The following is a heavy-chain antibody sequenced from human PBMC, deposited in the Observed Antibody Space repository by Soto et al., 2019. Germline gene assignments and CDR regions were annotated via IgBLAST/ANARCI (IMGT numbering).Heavy chain of an antibody. CDR1: GYTFTGYY. CDR2: INPNSGGT. Sequence: QVQLVQSGAEVKKPGASVKVSCKASGYTFTGYYMHWVRQAPGQGLEWMGWINPNSGGTNYAQKFQGWVHMTRDTSISPAYMELSRLRSDDTAVYYCAREIAGYYGSGSYYNNPYYYYMDVWGKGTTVTVSS. D-gene: IGHD3-10*01. J-gene: IGHJ6*03. CDR3: AREIAGYYGSGSYYNNPYYYYMDV. V-gene: IGHV1-2*04.